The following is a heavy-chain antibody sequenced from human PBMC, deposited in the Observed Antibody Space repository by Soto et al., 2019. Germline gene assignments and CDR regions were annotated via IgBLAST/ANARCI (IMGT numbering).Heavy chain of an antibody. D-gene: IGHD1-26*01. J-gene: IGHJ4*02. Sequence: QVQLQESGPGLVKPSETLSLTCTVSGASISRYYWSWIRQSPGKGLEWIGYMYYSGNANYNPSLRSRITISVDTSKSQFSLNLNSVTAADTAVYYCAREYPVHSAYFDYWDQGILVTVSS. CDR3: AREYPVHSAYFDY. CDR2: MYYSGNA. V-gene: IGHV4-59*01. CDR1: GASISRYY.